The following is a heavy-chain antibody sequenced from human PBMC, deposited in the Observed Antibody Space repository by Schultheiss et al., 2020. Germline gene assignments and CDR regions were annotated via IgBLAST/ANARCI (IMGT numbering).Heavy chain of an antibody. CDR1: GESFSDYY. J-gene: IGHJ2*01. D-gene: IGHD4-17*01. V-gene: IGHV4-31*11. CDR3: ASGADDGDYYWYFDL. Sequence: SETLSLTCAVYGESFSDYYWSWIRQHPGKGLEWIGYIYYSGSTYYNPSLKSRVTISVDTSKNQFSLKLSSVTAADTAVYYCASGADDGDYYWYFDLWGRGTLVTVSS. CDR2: IYYSGST.